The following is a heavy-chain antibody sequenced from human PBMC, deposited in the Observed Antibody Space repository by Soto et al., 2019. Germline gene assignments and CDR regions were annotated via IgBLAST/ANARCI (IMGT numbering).Heavy chain of an antibody. V-gene: IGHV4-39*01. CDR2: MYSSENT. J-gene: IGHJ6*01. D-gene: IGHD2-2*03. CDR3: ARLNGYCISTNCHGYYGMDV. CDR1: GGFVSSSSYS. Sequence: QLQVQESGPGLVKPSETLSLTCSVSGGFVSSSSYSWGWIRQSPGKGLEWIGTMYSSENTYYNPXXLSRVTISVDTSKNEFSLRLSSVTAADTAVYYCARLNGYCISTNCHGYYGMDVW.